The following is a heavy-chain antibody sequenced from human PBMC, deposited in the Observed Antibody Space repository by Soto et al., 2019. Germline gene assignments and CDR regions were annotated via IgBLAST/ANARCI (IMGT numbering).Heavy chain of an antibody. CDR1: GFVFKDSS. Sequence: EVLLVESGGGLVQPGGSLKLSCAASGFVFKDSSIHWVRQASGKGLEWVGRIRDRAFSYATAYAASMKGRFTISRDDSTNTAYLQMNSLKTEDTAIYYCTRLISAAQDYWGQGTLVTVSS. J-gene: IGHJ4*02. CDR3: TRLISAAQDY. CDR2: IRDRAFSYAT. V-gene: IGHV3-73*01. D-gene: IGHD3-10*01.